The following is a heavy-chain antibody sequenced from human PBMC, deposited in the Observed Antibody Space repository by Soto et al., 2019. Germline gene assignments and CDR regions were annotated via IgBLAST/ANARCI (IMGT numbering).Heavy chain of an antibody. J-gene: IGHJ4*02. CDR1: GFSLSTSGVG. V-gene: IGHV2-5*02. D-gene: IGHD5-18*01. Sequence: SGPTLVNPTQTLTLTCTFSGFSLSTSGVGVGWIRQPPGKALEWLGIIYWDDDKRYRPSLKSRLTITKDTSENQLVLTMTNMDPVDTATYYCAHLPWKQLWPRAPVVYWGQGTPVTVSS. CDR3: AHLPWKQLWPRAPVVY. CDR2: IYWDDDK.